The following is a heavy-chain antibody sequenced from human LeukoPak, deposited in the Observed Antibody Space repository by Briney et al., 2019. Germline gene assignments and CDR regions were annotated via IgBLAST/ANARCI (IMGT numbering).Heavy chain of an antibody. D-gene: IGHD2-2*02. CDR3: VRDGAYTVDFDY. Sequence: GGSLTLSCVASGFTLSKYWVHWVRQPPGRGLVWLARIDYVGRDTVYADSVKGRLTISKDNAKNTLYLQMNSLRVEDTAVYYCVRDGAYTVDFDYWGEGPLVTVSS. CDR2: IDYVGRDT. CDR1: GFTLSKYW. V-gene: IGHV3-74*01. J-gene: IGHJ4*02.